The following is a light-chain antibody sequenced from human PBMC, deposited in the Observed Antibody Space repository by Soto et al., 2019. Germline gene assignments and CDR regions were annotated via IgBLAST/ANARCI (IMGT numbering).Light chain of an antibody. J-gene: IGKJ1*01. CDR2: GAS. CDR3: DPYKRLWT. CDR1: QNLYTN. V-gene: IGKV3-15*01. Sequence: SFRASQNLYTNLVWYQQKPGQAPRLLIYGASTRATGIPARFSGSGSGTEFTLCISSLQADDFSTSYCDPYKRLWTFGQGTKVDIK.